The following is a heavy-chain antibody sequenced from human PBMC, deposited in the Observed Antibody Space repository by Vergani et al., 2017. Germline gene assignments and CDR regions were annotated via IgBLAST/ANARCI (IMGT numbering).Heavy chain of an antibody. J-gene: IGHJ4*02. CDR3: ARSRAAPPDIYLFDY. Sequence: QEQLQESGPGLVKPSETLSLTCTVSGGSIRSHYWSWIRQPPGKGLEWIGYIYYTGSTKYNPSLKSRVTMSVDPSKNQFSLNLSSVTAADTAMYSCARSRAAPPDIYLFDYWGQGTLVTVSS. V-gene: IGHV4-59*11. D-gene: IGHD1-14*01. CDR2: IYYTGST. CDR1: GGSIRSHY.